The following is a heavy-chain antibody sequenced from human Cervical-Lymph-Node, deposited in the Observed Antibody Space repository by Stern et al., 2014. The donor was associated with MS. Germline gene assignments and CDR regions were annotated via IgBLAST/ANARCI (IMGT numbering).Heavy chain of an antibody. J-gene: IGHJ5*02. V-gene: IGHV3-48*02. Sequence: EVQLVESGGGLVQPGGSLRLSCAASGFTFSSYSMNWVRQAPGKGLEWVSYISSSSSTIYYADPVKGRFTISRDNAKNSLYLQRNSLRDEDTAVYYCAREDELGGTAWGQGTLVTVSS. CDR3: AREDELGGTA. D-gene: IGHD1-14*01. CDR2: ISSSSSTI. CDR1: GFTFSSYS.